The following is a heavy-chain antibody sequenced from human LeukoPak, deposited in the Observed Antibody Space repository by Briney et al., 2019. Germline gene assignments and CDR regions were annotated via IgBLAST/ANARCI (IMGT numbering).Heavy chain of an antibody. Sequence: PGGSLRLSCAASGFLLDDYEYNWVRQAPGKGLEWLAYISTSGTTVDYADSVKGRFTISRDNAKNSLYLQTNSLRAEDTAVYYCARDRVVVVPAAIYFSFDYWGQGTLVTVSS. CDR1: GFLLDDYE. CDR3: ARDRVVVVPAAIYFSFDY. D-gene: IGHD2-2*02. CDR2: ISTSGTTV. V-gene: IGHV3-48*03. J-gene: IGHJ4*02.